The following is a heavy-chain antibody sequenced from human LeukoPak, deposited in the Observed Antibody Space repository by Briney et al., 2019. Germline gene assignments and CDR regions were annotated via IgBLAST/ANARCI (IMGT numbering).Heavy chain of an antibody. CDR3: ARHYSNDHTLFDF. V-gene: IGHV5-10-1*01. CDR1: GYRFSTYW. CDR2: IRPSDSEP. J-gene: IGHJ4*02. D-gene: IGHD2-21*01. Sequence: GESLKISCKVSGYRFSTYWITWVRQMPGGALEWMGRIRPSDSEPNYSPSFQGHVTISADRSINTVYLQWSSLRASDTAIYSCARHYSNDHTLFDFWGQGALVTVST.